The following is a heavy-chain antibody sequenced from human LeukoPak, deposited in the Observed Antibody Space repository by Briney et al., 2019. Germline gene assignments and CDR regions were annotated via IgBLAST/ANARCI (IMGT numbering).Heavy chain of an antibody. D-gene: IGHD3-16*01. V-gene: IGHV4-59*01. CDR2: IYYSGST. CDR3: ARDGGPSWDYYYMDV. Sequence: SETLSLTCTVSGGSISSYYWSWIRQPPGKGLEWIGYIYYSGSTNYNPSLKSRVTISVDTSKNQFSLKLSSVTAADTAVYYCARDGGPSWDYYYMDVWGKGTTVTVSS. J-gene: IGHJ6*03. CDR1: GGSISSYY.